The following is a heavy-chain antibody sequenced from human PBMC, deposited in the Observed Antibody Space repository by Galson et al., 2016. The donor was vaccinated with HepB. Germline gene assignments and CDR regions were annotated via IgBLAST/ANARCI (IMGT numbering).Heavy chain of an antibody. CDR3: AAHPVDFSY. V-gene: IGHV4-4*02. CDR2: ITPSGGT. J-gene: IGHJ4*02. Sequence: ETLSLTCAVSGDPISSTYWRSWVRQPPGKGLEWIGEITPSGGTNYNPSLRSRVTISEDRSKNQFSLRLSSVTAADTAVYYCAAHPVDFSYWGQGMLVTVSS. D-gene: IGHD3/OR15-3a*01. CDR1: GDPISSTYW.